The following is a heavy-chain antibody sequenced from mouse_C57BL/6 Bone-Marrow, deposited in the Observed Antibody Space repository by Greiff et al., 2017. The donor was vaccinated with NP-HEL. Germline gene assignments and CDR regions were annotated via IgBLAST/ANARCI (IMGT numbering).Heavy chain of an antibody. CDR1: GFTFSSYA. CDR2: ISSGGDYI. CDR3: TRGGSLRRDFDY. Sequence: EVQLVESGEGLVKPGGSLKLSCAASGFTFSSYAMSWVRQTPEKRLEWVAYISSGGDYIYYADTVKGRFTISRDNARNTRYLQMSSLKSEDTAMYYCTRGGSLRRDFDYWGQGTTLTVSS. J-gene: IGHJ2*01. D-gene: IGHD2-12*01. V-gene: IGHV5-9-1*02.